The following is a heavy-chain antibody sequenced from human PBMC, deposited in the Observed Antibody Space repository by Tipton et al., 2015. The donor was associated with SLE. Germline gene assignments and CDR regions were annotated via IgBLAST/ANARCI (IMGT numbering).Heavy chain of an antibody. V-gene: IGHV4-31*03. CDR3: ARLEAADHFDY. CDR2: IYYSGST. CDR1: GGSISSGGYY. Sequence: TLSLTCTVSGGSISSGGYYWSWIRQHPGKGLEWIGYIYYSGSTYYNPSLKSRVTISVDTSKNQFSLKLSSVTAADTAVYYCARLEAADHFDYWGQGTLVTVSS. J-gene: IGHJ4*02.